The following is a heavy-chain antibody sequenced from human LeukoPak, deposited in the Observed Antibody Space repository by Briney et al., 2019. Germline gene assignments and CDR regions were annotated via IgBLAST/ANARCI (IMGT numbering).Heavy chain of an antibody. CDR3: AKKKRELRGFDY. V-gene: IGHV3-23*01. CDR1: GFTFSSYA. D-gene: IGHD1-7*01. CDR2: IGGSGGST. Sequence: PGGSLRLSCAAPGFTFSSYAMSWVRQAPGKGLEWVSVIGGSGGSTYYADSVKGRFTISRDNSKNTLYLQMSSLRAEDTAVYYCAKKKRELRGFDYWGQGTLVTVSS. J-gene: IGHJ4*02.